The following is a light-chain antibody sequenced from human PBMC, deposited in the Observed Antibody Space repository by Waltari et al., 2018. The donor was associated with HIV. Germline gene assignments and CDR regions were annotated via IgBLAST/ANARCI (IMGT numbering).Light chain of an antibody. CDR2: VNSDGSL. Sequence: QLVLTQSPSASASLGASVKLTCTLSSGHSNYAIAWHQQQPEKGPRYLMRVNSDGSLIKGDGTPHRFAGSSSGAERYLTISGLQSEDEADYYCQAWGTGVVGVFGTGTRVTVL. J-gene: IGLJ1*01. CDR3: QAWGTGVVGV. V-gene: IGLV4-69*01. CDR1: SGHSNYA.